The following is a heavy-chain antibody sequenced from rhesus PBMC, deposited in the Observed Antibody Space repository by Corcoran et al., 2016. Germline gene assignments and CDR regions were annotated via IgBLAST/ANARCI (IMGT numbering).Heavy chain of an antibody. CDR1: GFTFGDYG. V-gene: IGHV3-183*02. CDR2: ISNTGETV. J-gene: IGHJ4*01. Sequence: EVQLVESGGGLVQPGGSLRLSCAASGFTFGDYGMHWVRQAPGKGLEWVSSISNTGETVYYADSVKGRFTVSRDNAKNSLSLQMSSLRAEDTAVYYCTRGYCSGIYCYASGYFDYWGQGVLVTVSS. CDR3: TRGYCSGIYCYASGYFDY. D-gene: IGHD2-27*01.